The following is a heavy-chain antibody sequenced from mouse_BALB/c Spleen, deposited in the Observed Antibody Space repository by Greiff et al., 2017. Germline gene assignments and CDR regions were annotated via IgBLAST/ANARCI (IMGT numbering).Heavy chain of an antibody. V-gene: IGHV5-12-2*01. J-gene: IGHJ4*01. D-gene: IGHD1-1*01. CDR2: ISNGGGST. CDR1: GFTFSSYT. Sequence: DVMLVESGGGLVQPGGSLKLSCAASGFTFSSYTMSWVRQTPEKRLEWVAYISNGGGSTYYPDTVKGRFTISRDNAKNTLYLQMSSLKSEDTAMYYCAGYYGSRDYAMDYWGQGTSVTVSS. CDR3: AGYYGSRDYAMDY.